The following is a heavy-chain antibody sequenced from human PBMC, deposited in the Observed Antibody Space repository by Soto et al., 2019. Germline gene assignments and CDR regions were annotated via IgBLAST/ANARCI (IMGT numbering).Heavy chain of an antibody. J-gene: IGHJ4*02. Sequence: PGGSLRLSCVASGFIFEDYDMHWVRQVPGKGLEWVSSITSNSDAIKYADSVKGRFTLSRDNAKNSMYLEMNSLRVEETAFYFCVKGTFSRSKVIFDYWGQATMVTASS. CDR3: VKGTFSRSKVIFDY. CDR1: GFIFEDYD. D-gene: IGHD2-21*01. V-gene: IGHV3-9*01. CDR2: ITSNSDAI.